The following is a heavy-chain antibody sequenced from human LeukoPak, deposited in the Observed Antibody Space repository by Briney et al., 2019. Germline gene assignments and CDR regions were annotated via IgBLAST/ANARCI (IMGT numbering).Heavy chain of an antibody. D-gene: IGHD2-15*01. J-gene: IGHJ6*01. CDR1: GFTFDDYA. Sequence: GRSLRLSCAASGFTFDDYAMHWVRQAPGKGLEWVSGISWNSGSICYADSVKGRFTISRDKAKTSLYLQMNSLRAEDTALYYCAKSLMRVVVVLDVWGQGTTVTVSS. V-gene: IGHV3-9*01. CDR2: ISWNSGSI. CDR3: AKSLMRVVVVLDV.